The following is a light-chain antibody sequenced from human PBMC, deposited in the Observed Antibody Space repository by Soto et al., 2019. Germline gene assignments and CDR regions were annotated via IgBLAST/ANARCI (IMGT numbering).Light chain of an antibody. V-gene: IGLV2-14*03. CDR2: NVN. CDR1: NSDTGAYDY. J-gene: IGLJ1*01. CDR3: LSHTTRRIYV. Sequence: QSVVTQPASVSGSPGQSITISCSGTNSDTGAYDYVSWYQQHPGKPPKLIIYNVNNRPSGVSFRFSGSKSANTASLTISGLQTEDEADYYCLSHTTRRIYVFGPGTKVTVL.